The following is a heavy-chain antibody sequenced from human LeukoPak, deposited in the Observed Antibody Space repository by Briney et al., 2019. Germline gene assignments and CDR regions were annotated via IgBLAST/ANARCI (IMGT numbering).Heavy chain of an antibody. CDR3: ARDGSYSPRCWFDP. J-gene: IGHJ5*02. Sequence: ASVKVSCKASGYTFTSYAMNWVRQAPGQGLEWMGWINTNTGNPSYAQGFTGRFVFSLDTSVSTAYLQISSLKAEDTAVYYCARDGSYSPRCWFDPWGQGTLVTVSS. CDR2: INTNTGNP. V-gene: IGHV7-4-1*02. CDR1: GYTFTSYA. D-gene: IGHD1-26*01.